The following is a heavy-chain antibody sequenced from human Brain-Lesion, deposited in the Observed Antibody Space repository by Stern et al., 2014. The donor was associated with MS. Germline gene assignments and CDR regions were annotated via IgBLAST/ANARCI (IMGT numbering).Heavy chain of an antibody. CDR2: SDHSGTP. J-gene: IGHJ4*02. D-gene: IGHD6-13*01. CDR1: GGSISSSNW. Sequence: QVQLQESGPGLVKPSGTLSLTCAVSGGSISSSNWWSWVRQSPGKGLEGIGESDHSGTPIYTRPLKSRVPLSVNKSKNRFPLTLRSVTAADTAVYFCARFPASRPHVFDSWGQGTLVTVSS. V-gene: IGHV4-4*02. CDR3: ARFPASRPHVFDS.